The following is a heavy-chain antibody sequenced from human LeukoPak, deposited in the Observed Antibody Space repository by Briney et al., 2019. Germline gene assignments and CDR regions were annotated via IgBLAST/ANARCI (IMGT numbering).Heavy chain of an antibody. CDR3: RYCSGGSCPLDY. V-gene: IGHV1-69*01. J-gene: IGHJ4*02. D-gene: IGHD2-15*01. Sequence: SSVKVSCKASGGTFSSYAISWVRQAPGQGLEWMGGIIPISGTANYAQKFQGRVTITADESTSTAYMELSSLRSEDTAVYYCRYCSGGSCPLDYWGQGTLVTVSS. CDR2: IIPISGTA. CDR1: GGTFSSYA.